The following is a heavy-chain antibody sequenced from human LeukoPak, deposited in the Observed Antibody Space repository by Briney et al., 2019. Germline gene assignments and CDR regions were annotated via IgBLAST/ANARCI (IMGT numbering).Heavy chain of an antibody. Sequence: SETLSLTCTVSGGSISSSSYYWGWIRQPPGKGLEWIGSIYYSGSTYYNPSLKSRGTISVDTSKNQFSLKLSSVTAADTAVYYCAWVAARGFVDYWGQGTLVTVSS. V-gene: IGHV4-39*07. D-gene: IGHD2-15*01. CDR1: GGSISSSSYY. CDR3: AWVAARGFVDY. CDR2: IYYSGST. J-gene: IGHJ4*02.